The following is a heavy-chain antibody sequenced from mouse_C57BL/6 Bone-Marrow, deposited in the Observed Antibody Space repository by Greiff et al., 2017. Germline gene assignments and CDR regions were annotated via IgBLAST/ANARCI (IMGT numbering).Heavy chain of an antibody. J-gene: IGHJ1*03. D-gene: IGHD1-1*01. Sequence: EVNVVESGGGLVKPGGSLKLSCAASGFTFSSYAMSWVRQTPEKRLEWVATISDGGSYTYYPDNVKGRFTISRDNAKNNLYLQMSHLKSEDTAMYYCARDPYGSSYHWYFDVWGTGTTVTVSS. V-gene: IGHV5-4*01. CDR2: ISDGGSYT. CDR1: GFTFSSYA. CDR3: ARDPYGSSYHWYFDV.